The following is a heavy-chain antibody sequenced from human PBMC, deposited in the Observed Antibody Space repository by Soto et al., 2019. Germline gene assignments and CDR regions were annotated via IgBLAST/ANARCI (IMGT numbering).Heavy chain of an antibody. CDR2: IYHSGST. D-gene: IGHD3-22*01. Sequence: PSETLSLTCAVSGGSIRSGGYSWSWIRQPPGKGLEWIGYIYHSGSTYYNPSLKSRVTISVDRSKNQFSLKLSSVTAADTAVYYCARGAPVVNDYWGQGTLVTVSS. CDR1: GGSIRSGGYS. CDR3: ARGAPVVNDY. V-gene: IGHV4-30-2*01. J-gene: IGHJ4*02.